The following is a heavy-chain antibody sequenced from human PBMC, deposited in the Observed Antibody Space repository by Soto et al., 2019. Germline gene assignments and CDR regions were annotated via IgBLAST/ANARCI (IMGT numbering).Heavy chain of an antibody. CDR2: ISGSDGTT. Sequence: EVQLLESGGGLIQPGGSLRLSCFASGFPFRGSGMNWVRQSPGKGLEWVSGISGSDGTTYYADSVKGRFTISRDKSKNRMDLQMNSLISENMGVYFCARATGDVLARGAGFDFWGQGALVSVSS. CDR1: GFPFRGSG. CDR3: ARATGDVLARGAGFDF. D-gene: IGHD3-10*01. V-gene: IGHV3-23*01. J-gene: IGHJ4*02.